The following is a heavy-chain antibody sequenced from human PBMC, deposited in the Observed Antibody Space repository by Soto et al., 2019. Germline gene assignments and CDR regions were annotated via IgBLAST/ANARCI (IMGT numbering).Heavy chain of an antibody. CDR2: IWYDGSNK. V-gene: IGHV3-33*01. D-gene: IGHD3-22*01. CDR3: ARDYDSSGYYYYYGMDV. CDR1: GFTFSSYG. J-gene: IGHJ6*02. Sequence: HPGGSLRLSCAASGFTFSSYGMHWVRQAPGKGLEWVAVIWYDGSNKYYADSVKGRFTISRDNSKNTLYLQMNSLRAEDTAVYYCARDYDSSGYYYYYGMDVWGQGTTVTVSS.